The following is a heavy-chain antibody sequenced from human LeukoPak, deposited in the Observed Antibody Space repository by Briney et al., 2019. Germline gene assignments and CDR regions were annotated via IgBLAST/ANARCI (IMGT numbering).Heavy chain of an antibody. J-gene: IGHJ5*02. CDR1: GGTFSSYA. CDR2: IIPIFGTA. Sequence: ASVKVSCKASGGTFSSYAISWVRQAPGQGLEWMGGIIPIFGTANYAQKFQGRVTITADESTSTAYMEMSTLRSEDTAVYYCARDSGYDSNWFDPWGQGTLVTVSS. D-gene: IGHD5-12*01. CDR3: ARDSGYDSNWFDP. V-gene: IGHV1-69*13.